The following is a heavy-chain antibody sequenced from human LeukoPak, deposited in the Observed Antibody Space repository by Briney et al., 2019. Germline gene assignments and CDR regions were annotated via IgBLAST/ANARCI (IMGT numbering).Heavy chain of an antibody. CDR1: GYTFTSYY. CDR3: ARDRTMTDGMDV. V-gene: IGHV1-46*01. Sequence: ASVKVSCKASGYTFTSYYMHWVRQAPGQGLEWMGIINPSGGSTSYAQKFQGRVTMTRDASTSTVYMELSSLRSEDTAVYYCARDRTMTDGMDVWGKGTTVTVSS. D-gene: IGHD1-1*01. CDR2: INPSGGST. J-gene: IGHJ6*04.